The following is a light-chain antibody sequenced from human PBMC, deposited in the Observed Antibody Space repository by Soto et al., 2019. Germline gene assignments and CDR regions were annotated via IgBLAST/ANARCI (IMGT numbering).Light chain of an antibody. V-gene: IGLV1-44*01. CDR2: SNN. CDR1: SSNIGSNT. CDR3: AAWDDSLNGVV. J-gene: IGLJ2*01. Sequence: QSVLTQPPSASGTPGQRVTVSCSGSSSNIGSNTVNWYQQLPGTAPKLLIYSNNQRPSGVPDRFSGSKSGTSASLASSELQSEDEANYYCAAWDDSLNGVVFGGGTKLTVL.